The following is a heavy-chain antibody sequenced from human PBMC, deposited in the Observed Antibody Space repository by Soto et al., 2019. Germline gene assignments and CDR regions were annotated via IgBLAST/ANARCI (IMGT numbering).Heavy chain of an antibody. CDR2: IKSKTDGGTT. CDR1: GFTFSNAW. Sequence: EVQLVESGGGLVKPGGSLRLSCAASGFTFSNAWMSWVRQAPGKGLEWVGRIKSKTDGGTTDYAAPVKGRFTISRDDSKNTLYLQMNSLKTEDTAVYYCTAHYCTNGVCYYYGMDVWGQGTTVTVSS. D-gene: IGHD2-8*01. CDR3: TAHYCTNGVCYYYGMDV. V-gene: IGHV3-15*01. J-gene: IGHJ6*02.